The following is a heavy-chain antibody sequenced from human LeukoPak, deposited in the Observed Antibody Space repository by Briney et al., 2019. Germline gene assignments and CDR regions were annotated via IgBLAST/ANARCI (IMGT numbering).Heavy chain of an antibody. CDR3: ARDKITGASTNDY. Sequence: QAGGSLRLSCAASGFTFSNAWMNWVRQAPGMGLEWVAIINQDGSERYYVDSVKGRFTVSRDSAKNSLYLQMNSLRVEDTAVYYCARDKITGASTNDYWGQGTLVTVSS. D-gene: IGHD1-14*01. CDR1: GFTFSNAW. J-gene: IGHJ4*02. V-gene: IGHV3-7*01. CDR2: INQDGSER.